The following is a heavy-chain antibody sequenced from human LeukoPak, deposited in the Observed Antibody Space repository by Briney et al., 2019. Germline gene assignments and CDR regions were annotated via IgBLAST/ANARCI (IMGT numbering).Heavy chain of an antibody. D-gene: IGHD3-22*01. CDR1: GFTFSSYA. Sequence: GGSLRLSCAAPGFTFSSYAMSWVRQAPGKGLEWVSVIYSGGSTYYADSVKGRFTISRDNSKNTLYLQMNSLRAEDTAVYYCARDMGYDSSGYRKDYWGQGTLVTVSS. CDR2: IYSGGST. CDR3: ARDMGYDSSGYRKDY. J-gene: IGHJ4*02. V-gene: IGHV3-66*01.